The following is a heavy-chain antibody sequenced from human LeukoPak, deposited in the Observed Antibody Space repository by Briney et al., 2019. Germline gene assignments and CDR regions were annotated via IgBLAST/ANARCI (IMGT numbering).Heavy chain of an antibody. D-gene: IGHD1/OR15-1a*01. CDR3: AQHPGNNFGTFDY. V-gene: IGHV3-23*01. J-gene: IGHJ4*02. CDR2: ITTSGGST. Sequence: GGSLRLSCAASGFTFSTYAMSWVRQAPGKGLEWVSAITTSGGSTFYADSVKGRFTISKDNSKSTLYLQMNSLRAEDTAAYYCAQHPGNNFGTFDYWGQGTLVTVSS. CDR1: GFTFSTYA.